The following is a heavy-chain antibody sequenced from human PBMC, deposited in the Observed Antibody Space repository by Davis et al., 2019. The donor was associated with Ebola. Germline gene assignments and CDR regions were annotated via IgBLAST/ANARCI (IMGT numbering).Heavy chain of an antibody. CDR2: ISYDGSNK. CDR1: GFTFSSYA. Sequence: GESLKISCAASGFTFSSYAMHWVRQAPGKGLEWVAVISYDGSNKYYADSVKGRFTISRDNSKNTLYLQMNSLRAEDTAVYYCAKGTAVAGTFDYWGQGTLVTVSS. V-gene: IGHV3-30*04. J-gene: IGHJ4*02. D-gene: IGHD6-19*01. CDR3: AKGTAVAGTFDY.